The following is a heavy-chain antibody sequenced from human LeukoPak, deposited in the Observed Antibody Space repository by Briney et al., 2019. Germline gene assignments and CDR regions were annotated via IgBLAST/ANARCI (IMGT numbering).Heavy chain of an antibody. V-gene: IGHV3-30*18. CDR3: AKDRTSCLDY. CDR2: ISYDGGNK. D-gene: IGHD2-2*01. CDR1: GFTFSSYG. J-gene: IGHJ4*02. Sequence: GGSLRLSCAASGFTFSSYGMHWVREAPGKGLEWVAVISYDGGNKYYADSVKGRFTISRDNSKNTLYLQMNSLRAEDTAVYYCAKDRTSCLDYWGQGTLVTVSS.